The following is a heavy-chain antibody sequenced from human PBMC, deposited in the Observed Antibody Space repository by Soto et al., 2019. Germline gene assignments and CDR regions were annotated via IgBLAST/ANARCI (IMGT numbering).Heavy chain of an antibody. Sequence: XTLSLPCTVSGGSIGSSSYYWGWIRQSPGKGLEWIGNIYYSGNTFYNPSLKSRVTISVDTSKNQFYLHLISVPSADTAIFYCASIAAPGTTHFDFWGQGTLATVS. V-gene: IGHV4-39*01. CDR1: GGSIGSSSYY. CDR3: ASIAAPGTTHFDF. CDR2: IYYSGNT. J-gene: IGHJ4*02. D-gene: IGHD6-13*01.